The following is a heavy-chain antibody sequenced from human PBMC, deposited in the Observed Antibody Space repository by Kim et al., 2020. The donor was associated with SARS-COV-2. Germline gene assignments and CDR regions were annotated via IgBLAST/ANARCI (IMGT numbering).Heavy chain of an antibody. Sequence: SETLSLTCTVSGGSISSGGYYWSWIRQHPGKGLEWIGYNYYSGSIYYNPSLKSRVTISVDTSKNQFSLKLSSVTAADTAVYYCARFPYDSSGYYYGFDYWGQGTLVTVSS. D-gene: IGHD3-22*01. V-gene: IGHV4-31*03. CDR1: GGSISSGGYY. J-gene: IGHJ4*02. CDR2: NYYSGSI. CDR3: ARFPYDSSGYYYGFDY.